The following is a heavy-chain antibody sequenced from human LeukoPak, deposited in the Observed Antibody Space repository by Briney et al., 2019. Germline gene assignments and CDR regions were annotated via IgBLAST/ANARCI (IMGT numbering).Heavy chain of an antibody. CDR1: GYSLSNYW. Sequence: GGALKISLKGSGYSLSNYWIGWVRQMPGEGLGGEGNIYPGDSDTRYSPSFQGQVPISADKSISTAYLQWSSLKASDTAMYYCARHQGHYGDYIYFDYWGQGTLVTVSS. CDR2: IYPGDSDT. D-gene: IGHD4-17*01. V-gene: IGHV5-51*01. CDR3: ARHQGHYGDYIYFDY. J-gene: IGHJ4*02.